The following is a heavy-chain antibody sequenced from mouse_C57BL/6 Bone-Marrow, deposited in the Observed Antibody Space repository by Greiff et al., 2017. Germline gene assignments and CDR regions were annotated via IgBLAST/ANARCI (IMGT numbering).Heavy chain of an antibody. Sequence: QVQLQQSGAELARPGASVKLSCKASGYTFTSYGISWVKQRTGQGLEWIGEIYPRSGNTYYNEKFKGKATLTADKSSSTAYMELRSLTSEDSAVYFCAIRDSSGYPYWGQGTLVTVSA. D-gene: IGHD3-2*02. CDR3: AIRDSSGYPY. CDR1: GYTFTSYG. V-gene: IGHV1-81*01. J-gene: IGHJ3*01. CDR2: IYPRSGNT.